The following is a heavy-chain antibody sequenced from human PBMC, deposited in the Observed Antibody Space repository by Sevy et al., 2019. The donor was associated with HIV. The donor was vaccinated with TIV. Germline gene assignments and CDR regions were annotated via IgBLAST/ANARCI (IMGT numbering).Heavy chain of an antibody. CDR1: GGSINSFF. CDR2: VYDSGNS. V-gene: IGHV4-59*01. J-gene: IGHJ4*02. CDR3: ARGGGIYYDSRGFHPQYYFDS. Sequence: SETLSLTCAVSGGSINSFFWSWIRQSPGKGLEWIGYVYDSGNSEHNPALRSRVTISVDTSKKQFSLKLSAVTAADMAVYYCARGGGIYYDSRGFHPQYYFDSWGQGTLVTVSS. D-gene: IGHD3-22*01.